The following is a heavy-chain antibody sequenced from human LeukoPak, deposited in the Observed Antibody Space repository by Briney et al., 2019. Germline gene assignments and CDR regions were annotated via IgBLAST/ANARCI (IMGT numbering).Heavy chain of an antibody. V-gene: IGHV3-7*01. Sequence: GGSLRLSCGASGFSFSNFWMSWIRQAPGKGLERVANMNPDGSATYYLDSVKGRFTISRDNAKTSVYLQMNSLRPDDTAVYYCARTLVEVPGHSDLFDFWGQGTQVTVSS. J-gene: IGHJ4*02. D-gene: IGHD2-2*01. CDR1: GFSFSNFW. CDR3: ARTLVEVPGHSDLFDF. CDR2: MNPDGSAT.